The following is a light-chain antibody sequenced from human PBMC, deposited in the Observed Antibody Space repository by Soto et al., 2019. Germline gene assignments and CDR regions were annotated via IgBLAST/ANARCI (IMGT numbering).Light chain of an antibody. Sequence: DIQMTQFPSTLSASVGDRVTITCRASQTTNTWLAWYQQKPGTAPKLLIYDASSLEGGVPSRFSASGSGTEFTLTISSLQPVDLATYYCQQYISYAYSFGQGTKVEIK. V-gene: IGKV1-5*01. CDR1: QTTNTW. CDR3: QQYISYAYS. J-gene: IGKJ2*03. CDR2: DAS.